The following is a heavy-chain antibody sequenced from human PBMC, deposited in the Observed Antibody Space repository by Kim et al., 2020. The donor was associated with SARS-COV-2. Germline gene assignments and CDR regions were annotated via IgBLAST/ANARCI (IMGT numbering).Heavy chain of an antibody. J-gene: IGHJ4*02. D-gene: IGHD2-21*02. Sequence: SLKSRLTISKDTSKSQVVLTMTNMDPVDTATYYCARIETRYGGNSYYFDYWGQGTLVTVSS. CDR3: ARIETRYGGNSYYFDY. V-gene: IGHV2-26*01.